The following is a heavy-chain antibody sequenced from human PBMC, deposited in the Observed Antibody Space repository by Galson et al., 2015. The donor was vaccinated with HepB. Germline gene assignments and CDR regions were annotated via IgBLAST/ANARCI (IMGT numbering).Heavy chain of an antibody. D-gene: IGHD6-19*01. Sequence: SLRLSCAASGFTVSRSYMSWVRQAPGKGLEWVSVIYSGGATHYTDSVKGRFTISRDNSRNTVYLQMNSLRAEDTAIYYCARGEESIAVAEPFDPWGQGTLVIVSS. J-gene: IGHJ5*02. CDR3: ARGEESIAVAEPFDP. V-gene: IGHV3-66*01. CDR2: IYSGGAT. CDR1: GFTVSRSY.